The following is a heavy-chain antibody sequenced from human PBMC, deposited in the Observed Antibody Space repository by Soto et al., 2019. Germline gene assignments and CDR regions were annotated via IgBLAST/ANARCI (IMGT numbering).Heavy chain of an antibody. CDR3: ARDRRDGYNTFDY. D-gene: IGHD5-12*01. CDR2: ISPSDDST. J-gene: IGHJ4*02. CDR1: GYTFTNYE. V-gene: IGHV1-46*01. Sequence: QVQLVQSGAEVKKPGASVKVSCKASGYTFTNYEMYWVRQAPGQGLEWMGIISPSDDSTTYAQKFQGRVTMTRDTSTSTVYMELSSLRSEDTAVYYCARDRRDGYNTFDYWGQGTLVTVSS.